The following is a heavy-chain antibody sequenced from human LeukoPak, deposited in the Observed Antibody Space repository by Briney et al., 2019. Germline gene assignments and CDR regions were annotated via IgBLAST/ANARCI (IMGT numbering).Heavy chain of an antibody. J-gene: IGHJ3*02. CDR1: GFTFSTYS. D-gene: IGHD2-2*01. V-gene: IGHV3-48*01. CDR3: AKDARKRTVVVSVLDAFDI. Sequence: GGSLRLSCAASGFTFSTYSMNWVRQAPGQGLEWLSYITSSSSAIYYADSVKGRFTVSRDNSKNTLYLQMNSLRAEDTAVYYCAKDARKRTVVVSVLDAFDIWGQGTMVTVSS. CDR2: ITSSSSAI.